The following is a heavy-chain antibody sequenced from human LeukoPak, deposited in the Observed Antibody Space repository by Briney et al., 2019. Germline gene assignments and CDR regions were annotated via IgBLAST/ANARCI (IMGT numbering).Heavy chain of an antibody. V-gene: IGHV3-49*03. CDR2: ISGGTT. J-gene: IGHJ4*02. CDR3: SRGSGWLPVY. Sequence: PGRSLRLSCTASGFTFGDYLMSWFRQAPGKGLEWIGFISGGTTEYAASVKGRFTISRDDSTSIAYLQMNSLTTEDTAVYYCSRGSGWLPVYWGQGTLVTVSS. CDR1: GFTFGDYL. D-gene: IGHD6-19*01.